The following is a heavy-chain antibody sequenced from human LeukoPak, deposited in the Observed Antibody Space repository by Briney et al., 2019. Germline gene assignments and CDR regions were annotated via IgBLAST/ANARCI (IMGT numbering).Heavy chain of an antibody. CDR3: TRDAYNFNDFDY. Sequence: GGSLRLSCAASGFTFSSYGMNWVRQAPGKGLEWVSSIGISSSHTFYADSVKGRFTISRDNSKNTLYLQIDSLRFEDTAIYYCTRDAYNFNDFDYWGQGTLVTVSS. D-gene: IGHD5-24*01. V-gene: IGHV3-21*01. J-gene: IGHJ4*02. CDR1: GFTFSSYG. CDR2: IGISSSHT.